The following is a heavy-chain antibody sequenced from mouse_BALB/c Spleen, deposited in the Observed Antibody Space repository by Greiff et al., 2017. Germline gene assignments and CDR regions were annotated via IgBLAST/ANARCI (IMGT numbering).Heavy chain of an antibody. V-gene: IGHV5-6-3*01. Sequence: EVKVVESGGGLVQPGGSLKLSCAASGFTFSSYGMSWVRQTPDKRLELVATINSNGGSTYYPDSVKGRFTISRDNAKNTLYLQMSSLKSEDTAMYYCARDLNGYYSYAMDYWGQGTSVTVSS. CDR3: ARDLNGYYSYAMDY. CDR2: INSNGGST. D-gene: IGHD2-3*01. CDR1: GFTFSSYG. J-gene: IGHJ4*01.